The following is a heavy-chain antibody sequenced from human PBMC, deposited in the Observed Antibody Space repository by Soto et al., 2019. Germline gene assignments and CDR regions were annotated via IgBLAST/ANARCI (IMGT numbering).Heavy chain of an antibody. Sequence: GGSLRLSCAASGFTFSSYAMHWVRQAPGKGLEWVAVISYDGSNKYYADSVKGRFTISRDNSKNTLYLQMNSLRAEDTAVYYCARAGAVQAAISSYYYYYGMDVWGQGTKVTVYS. CDR2: ISYDGSNK. J-gene: IGHJ6*02. CDR1: GFTFSSYA. V-gene: IGHV3-30-3*01. CDR3: ARAGAVQAAISSYYYYYGMDV. D-gene: IGHD2-2*01.